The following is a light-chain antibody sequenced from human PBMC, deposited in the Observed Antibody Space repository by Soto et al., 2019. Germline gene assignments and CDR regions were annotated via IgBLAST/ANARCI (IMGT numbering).Light chain of an antibody. CDR1: SSDVGGSNY. CDR3: GSFASTHTYV. Sequence: QSALTQPASVSGSPGQSITISCTGTSSDVGGSNYVSWFQQHPGKAPKLIIYEVNNRPSGVPYRFSGSKSGNTASLTISGLQTEDEADYFCGSFASTHTYVFGTGTKLTVL. CDR2: EVN. J-gene: IGLJ1*01. V-gene: IGLV2-14*01.